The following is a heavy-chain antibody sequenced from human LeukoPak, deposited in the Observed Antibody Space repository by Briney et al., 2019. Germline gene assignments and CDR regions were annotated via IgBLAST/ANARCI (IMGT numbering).Heavy chain of an antibody. J-gene: IGHJ6*03. CDR2: IYTSGST. V-gene: IGHV4-4*07. CDR1: GGSISSYY. Sequence: SETLSLTCTVSGGSISSYYWSWIRQPAGKGLEWIGRIYTSGSTNYNPSLKSRVTMSVDTSKNQFSLKLSSVTAADTAVYYRARERGYDRVYYYYYMDVWGKGTTVTISS. D-gene: IGHD5-12*01. CDR3: ARERGYDRVYYYYYMDV.